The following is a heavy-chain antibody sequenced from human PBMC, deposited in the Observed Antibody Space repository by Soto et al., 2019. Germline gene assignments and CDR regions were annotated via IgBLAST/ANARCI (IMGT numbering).Heavy chain of an antibody. J-gene: IGHJ6*01. Sequence: VQLEQSGAEVKMPGSSVRLSCKASGGSFYSYVFFWVRQAPGQGLEYIGGIIPLFNTPSYSQNFHGRATIAADGSTHAALWDLISLTSEDTALYFCAALGRDV. CDR2: IIPLFNTP. V-gene: IGHV1-69*01. CDR3: AALGRDV. D-gene: IGHD3-16*01. CDR1: GGSFYSYV.